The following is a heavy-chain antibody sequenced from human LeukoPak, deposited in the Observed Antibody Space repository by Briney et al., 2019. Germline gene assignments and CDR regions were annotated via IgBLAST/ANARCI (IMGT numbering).Heavy chain of an antibody. CDR1: GGSISSYF. Sequence: SETLSLTCAVSGGSISSYFXXXXXXXXXXXXXWIGXIDYTGSTNYNXSXXXRLTIXXDTSENQFSLKLTSVTAADTAVYYCARHHPGQSGSFDIWGQGTMVTVSS. CDR2: IDYTGST. D-gene: IGHD3-10*01. V-gene: IGHV4-59*08. CDR3: ARHHPGQSGSFDI. J-gene: IGHJ3*02.